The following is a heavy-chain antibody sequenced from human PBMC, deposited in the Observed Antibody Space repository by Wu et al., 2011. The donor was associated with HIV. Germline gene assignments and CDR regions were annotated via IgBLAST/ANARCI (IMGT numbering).Heavy chain of an antibody. D-gene: IGHD1-26*01. CDR2: INPSGGST. V-gene: IGHV1-46*01. J-gene: IGHJ5*02. Sequence: CKASGYTFTSYYMHWVRQAPGQGLAWMGVINPSGGSTSYAQKFQHRVTMTRDTSTSTVYMELSSLRSEDTAVYYCARGYKWDLPAYNWFDPWGQGTLVTVSS. CDR1: GYTFTSYY. CDR3: ARGYKWDLPAYNWFDP.